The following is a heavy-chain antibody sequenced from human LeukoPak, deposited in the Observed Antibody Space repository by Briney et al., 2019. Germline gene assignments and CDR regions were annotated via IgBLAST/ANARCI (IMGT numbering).Heavy chain of an antibody. D-gene: IGHD6-13*01. CDR3: ARDRAAAPNWFDP. J-gene: IGHJ5*02. Sequence: ASVKVSCKASGYTFTSYGISWVRQAPGQGLEWMGWISAYNGNTNYAQKLQGRVTMTTETPTSTAYMELRSLRSDDPAVYYCARDRAAAPNWFDPWGQGTLVTVSS. CDR1: GYTFTSYG. CDR2: ISAYNGNT. V-gene: IGHV1-18*01.